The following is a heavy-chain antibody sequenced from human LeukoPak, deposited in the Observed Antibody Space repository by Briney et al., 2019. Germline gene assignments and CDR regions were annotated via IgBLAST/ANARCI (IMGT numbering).Heavy chain of an antibody. CDR1: GYTFTSYG. CDR2: ISAYNGNT. V-gene: IGHV1-18*01. Sequence: ASVKVSCKASGYTFTSYGISWVRQAPGQGLEWMGWISAYNGNTNYAQKLQGRVTITTDTSTSTAYMELRSLRSDDTAVYYCAREVYSYGYNGYYYYGMDVWGQGTTVTVSS. J-gene: IGHJ6*02. D-gene: IGHD5-18*01. CDR3: AREVYSYGYNGYYYYGMDV.